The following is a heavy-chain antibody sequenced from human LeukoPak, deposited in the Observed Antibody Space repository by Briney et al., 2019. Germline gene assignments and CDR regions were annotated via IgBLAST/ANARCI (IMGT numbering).Heavy chain of an antibody. CDR2: IYTSGST. CDR1: GGSISSYY. J-gene: IGHJ3*02. Sequence: SETLSLTCTVSGGSISSYYWSWIRQPPGKGLEWIGYIYTSGSTNYNPSLKSRVTISVDTSKNQFSLKLSSVTAADTAVYYCASTSYLAALAASDIWGQGTMVTVSS. V-gene: IGHV4-4*09. D-gene: IGHD2-15*01. CDR3: ASTSYLAALAASDI.